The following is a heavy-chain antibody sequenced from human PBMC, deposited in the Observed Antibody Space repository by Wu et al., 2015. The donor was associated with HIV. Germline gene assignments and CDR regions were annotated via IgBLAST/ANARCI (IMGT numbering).Heavy chain of an antibody. CDR1: GGTFSSYA. V-gene: IGHV1-69*05. CDR3: ARGGMEGIVGATTPNYYFDY. CDR2: IIPIFGTA. J-gene: IGHJ4*02. Sequence: QVQLVQSGAEVKKPGSSVKVSCKASGGTFSSYAISWVRQAPGQGLEWMGGIIPIFGTANYAQKFQGRVTITTDESTSTAYMELSSLRSEDTAVYYCARGGMEGIVGATTPNYYFDYWGQGTLVTVSS. D-gene: IGHD1-26*01.